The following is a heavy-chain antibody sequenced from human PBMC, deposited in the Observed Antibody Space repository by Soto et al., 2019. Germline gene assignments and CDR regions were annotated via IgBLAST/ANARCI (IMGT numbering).Heavy chain of an antibody. D-gene: IGHD6-13*01. Sequence: QVQLVQSGAEVKKPGASVKVSCKASGYTFTNYYIHWVRHAPGQGLEWMGIINPTGGSTNYAQKFQGRSTLTIDTSTCTVYIELSSLRFEDTAVYYCARDLAAADYWGQGTLVTVSS. CDR1: GYTFTNYY. CDR2: INPTGGST. J-gene: IGHJ4*02. CDR3: ARDLAAADY. V-gene: IGHV1-46*01.